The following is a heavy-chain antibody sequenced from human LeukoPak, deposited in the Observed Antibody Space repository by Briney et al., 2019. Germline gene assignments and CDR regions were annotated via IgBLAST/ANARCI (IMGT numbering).Heavy chain of an antibody. Sequence: PSETLSLTCAVSGGSISSGGYSWSWIQQPPGKGLEWIGYIYHSGSTYYNPSLKSRVTISVDRSKNQFSLKLSSVTAADTAVYYCARLGYGVSNWGQGTLVTVSS. CDR1: GGSISSGGYS. CDR2: IYHSGST. J-gene: IGHJ4*02. D-gene: IGHD4-17*01. V-gene: IGHV4-30-2*01. CDR3: ARLGYGVSN.